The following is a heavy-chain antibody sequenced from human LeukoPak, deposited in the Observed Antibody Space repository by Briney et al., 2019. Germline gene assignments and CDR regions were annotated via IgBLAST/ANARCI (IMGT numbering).Heavy chain of an antibody. CDR1: GYSFTSYD. J-gene: IGHJ3*02. Sequence: ASVKVSCKASGYSFTSYDVNWVRQATGQGLEWMGWMNPNSGNTGYAQKFQDRVTMTRNISIDTAYMELSSLRSEDTAVYYCARDEGYDSSGYYYRSLNDAFDIWGQGTMVTVSS. CDR2: MNPNSGNT. V-gene: IGHV1-8*01. CDR3: ARDEGYDSSGYYYRSLNDAFDI. D-gene: IGHD3-22*01.